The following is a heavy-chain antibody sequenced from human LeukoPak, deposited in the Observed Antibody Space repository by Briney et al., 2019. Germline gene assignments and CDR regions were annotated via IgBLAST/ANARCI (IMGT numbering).Heavy chain of an antibody. J-gene: IGHJ4*02. CDR2: INQDDTQK. Sequence: GGSLRLSCAASGFTFTYYWMSWVRQAPGKGLEWVANINQDDTQKYYVDSVKGRFAISKDNAKNSLYLQMNSLRAEDTAVYYCARDRYCSSTSCSTFDYWGQGTLVTVSS. V-gene: IGHV3-7*01. CDR3: ARDRYCSSTSCSTFDY. CDR1: GFTFTYYW. D-gene: IGHD2-2*01.